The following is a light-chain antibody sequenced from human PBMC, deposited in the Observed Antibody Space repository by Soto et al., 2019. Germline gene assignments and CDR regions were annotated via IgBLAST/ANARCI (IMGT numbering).Light chain of an antibody. J-gene: IGLJ1*01. CDR3: ASFRSGTILV. CDR2: EVN. Sequence: QSVLTRPASVSGSPGQSVTISCTGPRSDIGDSNFISWYQLSPGKAPRLLIYEVNNRPSGVSKRFSGSKAGNTASLTISGLLDDDEADYFCASFRSGTILVFGSGTKVTVL. V-gene: IGLV2-14*01. CDR1: RSDIGDSNF.